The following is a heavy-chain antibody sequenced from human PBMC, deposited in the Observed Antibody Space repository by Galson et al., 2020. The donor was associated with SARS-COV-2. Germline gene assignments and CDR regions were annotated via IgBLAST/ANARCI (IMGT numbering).Heavy chain of an antibody. J-gene: IGHJ4*02. CDR2: ISGIGTTT. CDR1: GFTFSGFY. Sequence: GESLKISCAASGFTFSGFYMSWIRQAPGKGLEWVSYISGIGTTTYYADSVKGRFTISRDNDKNSLYLQMDTLRPEDTAVYFCVRDRDYYYNSGYLALWGQGTRVTVST. D-gene: IGHD3-22*01. CDR3: VRDRDYYYNSGYLAL. V-gene: IGHV3-11*01.